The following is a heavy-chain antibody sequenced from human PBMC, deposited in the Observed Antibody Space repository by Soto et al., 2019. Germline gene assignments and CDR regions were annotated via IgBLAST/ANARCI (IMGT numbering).Heavy chain of an antibody. CDR3: ARNGGRGMKDAFDI. CDR1: GYTFTSYW. Sequence: GESLKISCKGSGYTFTSYWIGWVRQMPGNGLEWMGIIYPGDSDTKCSPTFEGQVTISVDKSISTAYLQWSSLKAPDTAMYYCARNGGRGMKDAFDIWGQGTMVTVSS. J-gene: IGHJ3*02. V-gene: IGHV5-51*01. D-gene: IGHD2-15*01. CDR2: IYPGDSDT.